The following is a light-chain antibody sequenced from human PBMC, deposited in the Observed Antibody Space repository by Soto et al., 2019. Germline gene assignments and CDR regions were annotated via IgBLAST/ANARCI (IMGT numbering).Light chain of an antibody. CDR1: SSDVGGDNH. J-gene: IGLJ3*02. CDR3: CSHAGSYTWV. Sequence: QSALTQPRSVSGSPGQSVTISCTGTSSDVGGDNHVSWYQQHPGKAPKLLIYDVTKRPSGVPDRFSGSKSGNTASLTIFGLQAEYEADYFCCSHAGSYTWVFGGGTKLTVL. CDR2: DVT. V-gene: IGLV2-11*01.